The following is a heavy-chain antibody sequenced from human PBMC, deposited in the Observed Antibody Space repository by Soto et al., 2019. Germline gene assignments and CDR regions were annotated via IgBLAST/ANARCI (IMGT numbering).Heavy chain of an antibody. Sequence: SLRLSCAASGFTFSSYWMSWVRQAPGKGLEWVANIKQDGSEKYYVDSVKGRFTISRDNAKNSLYLQMNSLRAEDTAVYYCARDIQLELRRYYGMDVWGQGTTVTVSS. D-gene: IGHD1-7*01. CDR1: GFTFSSYW. CDR2: IKQDGSEK. V-gene: IGHV3-7*01. CDR3: ARDIQLELRRYYGMDV. J-gene: IGHJ6*02.